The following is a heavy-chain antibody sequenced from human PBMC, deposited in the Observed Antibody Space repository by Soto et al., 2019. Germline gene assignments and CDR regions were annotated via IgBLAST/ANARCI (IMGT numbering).Heavy chain of an antibody. D-gene: IGHD6-13*01. CDR3: ARDLIAAAGTSTSYYYGMDV. Sequence: QVQLVQSGAEVKKPGASVKVSCKASGYTFTSYYMHWVRQAPGQGLELMGIINPSGGSTSYAQRLQGRITMARDTSTSTVYMELSSLRSEDTAVYYCARDLIAAAGTSTSYYYGMDVWGQGPTVTVSS. CDR2: INPSGGST. V-gene: IGHV1-46*04. J-gene: IGHJ6*02. CDR1: GYTFTSYY.